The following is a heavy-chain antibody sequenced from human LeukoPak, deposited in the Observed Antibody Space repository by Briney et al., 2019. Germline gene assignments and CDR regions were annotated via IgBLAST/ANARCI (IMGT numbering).Heavy chain of an antibody. CDR2: IYPGDSDT. V-gene: IGHV5-51*01. J-gene: IGHJ3*02. CDR3: ERLAAARYAFDI. Sequence: GASLQTSCKCSGYNIDTYWIALVRPLPGKGLGCVDLIYPGDSDTRYSPSFRGHITVSADKSNTTAYLQWSSLRASDTAMYYCERLAAARYAFDIWGQGTMVTVSS. D-gene: IGHD6-13*01. CDR1: GYNIDTYW.